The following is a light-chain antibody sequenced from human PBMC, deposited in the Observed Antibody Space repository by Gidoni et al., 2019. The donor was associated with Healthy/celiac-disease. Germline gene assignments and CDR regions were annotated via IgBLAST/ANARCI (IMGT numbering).Light chain of an antibody. CDR3: QQYGSSPT. V-gene: IGKV3-20*01. CDR2: GAS. J-gene: IGKJ1*01. Sequence: ETDLTQSPGTLSLSPGERATLSCRASQSVSSSYLAWYQQKPGQAPRLLNYGASSRATGIPDRFSGSGAGTDFTLTSSRLEHEDFAVYYCQQYGSSPTFGQGTKVEIK. CDR1: QSVSSSY.